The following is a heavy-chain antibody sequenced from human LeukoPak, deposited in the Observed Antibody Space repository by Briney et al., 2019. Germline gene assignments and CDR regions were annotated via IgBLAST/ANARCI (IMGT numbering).Heavy chain of an antibody. CDR2: GYHIGST. J-gene: IGHJ5*02. CDR1: GYSISSGYY. D-gene: IGHD4-17*01. V-gene: IGHV4-38-2*02. CDR3: ARVGDYGDYVNWFDP. Sequence: PSETLSLTCTVSGYSISSGYYWGWIRQPPGKGLEWIGSGYHIGSTYFNPSLWSRVTILIDIFKSQFSLKMSSVTAADTAIYYCARVGDYGDYVNWFDPWGPGTLVTVSS.